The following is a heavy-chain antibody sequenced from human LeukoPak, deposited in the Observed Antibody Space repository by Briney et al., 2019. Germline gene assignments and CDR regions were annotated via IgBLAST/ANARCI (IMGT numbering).Heavy chain of an antibody. J-gene: IGHJ4*02. CDR2: ITYGGNNK. Sequence: GGSLRLSCVASGFAFKTYSMHWVRQAPGKGLDWVAVITYGGNNKFHADSVMGRFTISRDVSKNTLYLQMNSLRADDTALYYCASLGDHPDHWGQGTLVTVSS. CDR3: ASLGDHPDH. CDR1: GFAFKTYS. D-gene: IGHD2-21*02. V-gene: IGHV3-30-3*01.